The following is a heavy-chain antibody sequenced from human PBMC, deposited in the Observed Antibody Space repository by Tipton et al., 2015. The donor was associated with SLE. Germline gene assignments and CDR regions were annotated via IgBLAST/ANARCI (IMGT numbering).Heavy chain of an antibody. CDR2: ISSDGSST. D-gene: IGHD3-10*01. J-gene: IGHJ4*02. Sequence: SLRLSCAASGFIFSSYWMHWVRQAPGKGLVWISRISSDGSSTSYADSVKGRFTISRDNAKNTPYLQMNSLRAEDTAVYYCASASRAAYDSGSSFAYWGQGTLVTVSS. V-gene: IGHV3-74*01. CDR3: ASASRAAYDSGSSFAY. CDR1: GFIFSSYW.